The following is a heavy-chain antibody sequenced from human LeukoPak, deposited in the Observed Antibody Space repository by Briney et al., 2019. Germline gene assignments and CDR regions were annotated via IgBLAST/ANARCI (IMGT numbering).Heavy chain of an antibody. V-gene: IGHV3-30*18. CDR1: GFSFAGYG. D-gene: IGHD3-10*01. CDR3: VKDRTYHYDSGSSILDY. CDR2: ITYDGRNK. Sequence: GGSLRLSCAASGFSFAGYGMNWVRQAPGRGLEWVAVITYDGRNKYYADSVKGRSTISRDNSKNTQYLQMNSLRAEDTAVYYCVKDRTYHYDSGSSILDYWGQGTLVTVSS. J-gene: IGHJ4*02.